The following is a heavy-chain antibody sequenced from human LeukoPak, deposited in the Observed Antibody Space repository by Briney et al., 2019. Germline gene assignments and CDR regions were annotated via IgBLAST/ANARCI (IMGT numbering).Heavy chain of an antibody. CDR1: GGSFSGYY. Sequence: SETLSLTCAVYGGSFSGYYWSWIRQPPGKGLGWIGEINHSGSTNYNPSLKSRVTISVDTSKNQFSLKLSSVTAADTAVYYCARGNFGYCSSTSCYNYYGMDVWGQGTTVTVSS. D-gene: IGHD2-2*02. CDR3: ARGNFGYCSSTSCYNYYGMDV. V-gene: IGHV4-34*01. J-gene: IGHJ6*02. CDR2: INHSGST.